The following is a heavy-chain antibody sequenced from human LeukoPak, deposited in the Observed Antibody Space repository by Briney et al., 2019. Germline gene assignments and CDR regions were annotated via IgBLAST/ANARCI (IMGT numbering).Heavy chain of an antibody. V-gene: IGHV4-59*01. CDR1: GGSISSYY. CDR3: AREMGRDGYNLREGGYDY. J-gene: IGHJ4*02. Sequence: SETLSLTCTVSGGSISSYYWSWIRQPPGKGLEWIGYIYYSGSTNYNPSLKSRVTISVDTSKSQFSLKLSSVTAADTAVYYCAREMGRDGYNLREGGYDYWGQGTLVTVSS. CDR2: IYYSGST. D-gene: IGHD5-24*01.